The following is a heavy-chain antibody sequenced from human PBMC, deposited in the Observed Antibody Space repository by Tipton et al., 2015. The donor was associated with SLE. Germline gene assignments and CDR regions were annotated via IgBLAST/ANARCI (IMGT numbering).Heavy chain of an antibody. J-gene: IGHJ3*02. D-gene: IGHD4-11*01. CDR3: ARRPDDDYRTLDGAFDI. V-gene: IGHV4-39*07. Sequence: TFSWYWMSWVRQPPGKGLEWIGSVSYSGSTYYNSSLKSRVTISLDTSKNQFSLKLSSVTAADTAVYYCARRPDDDYRTLDGAFDIWGQGTMVTVSS. CDR2: VSYSGST. CDR1: TFSWYW.